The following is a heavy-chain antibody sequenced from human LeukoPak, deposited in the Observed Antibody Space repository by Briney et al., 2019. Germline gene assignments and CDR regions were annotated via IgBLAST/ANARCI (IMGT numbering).Heavy chain of an antibody. V-gene: IGHV3-30*02. Sequence: GSLRLSCAASGFTFSSYGMHWVRQAPGKGLEWVAFIRYDGSNKYYADSVKGRFTISRDNSKNTLYLQMNSLRAEDTAVYYCAKDVSGSYRLAYWGQGTLVTVSS. CDR3: AKDVSGSYRLAY. J-gene: IGHJ4*02. CDR2: IRYDGSNK. CDR1: GFTFSSYG. D-gene: IGHD1-26*01.